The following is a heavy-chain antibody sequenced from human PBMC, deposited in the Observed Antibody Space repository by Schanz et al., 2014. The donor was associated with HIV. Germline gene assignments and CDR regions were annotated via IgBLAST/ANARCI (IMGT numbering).Heavy chain of an antibody. V-gene: IGHV1-69*01. J-gene: IGHJ4*02. CDR1: FFTFRSFA. D-gene: IGHD1-1*01. CDR2: IIPLFGTT. Sequence: VQLVQSGKEAKKPGSSGKVSGKASFFTFRSFAISWVRQAPGQGLEWMGGIIPLFGTTNYAQKFQGRVTITADESTSTAYMELSSLKSEDTAMYYCASSRPMGLEIEVWGQGTLVTVSS. CDR3: ASSRPMGLEIEV.